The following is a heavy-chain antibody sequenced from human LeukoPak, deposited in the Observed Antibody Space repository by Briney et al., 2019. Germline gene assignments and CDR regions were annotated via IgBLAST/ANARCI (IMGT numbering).Heavy chain of an antibody. Sequence: PSETLSLTCTVSGGSISSSSYYRGWIRQPPGKGLEWIGSIYYSGSTYYNPSLKSRVTISVDTSKNQFSLKLSSVTAADTAVYYCARDRWLVGRNWFDPWGQGTLVTVSS. V-gene: IGHV4-39*07. D-gene: IGHD4-23*01. CDR1: GGSISSSSYY. CDR3: ARDRWLVGRNWFDP. CDR2: IYYSGST. J-gene: IGHJ5*02.